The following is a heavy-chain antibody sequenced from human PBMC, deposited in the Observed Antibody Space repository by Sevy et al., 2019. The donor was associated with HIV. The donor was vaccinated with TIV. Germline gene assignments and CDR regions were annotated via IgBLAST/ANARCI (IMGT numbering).Heavy chain of an antibody. V-gene: IGHV1-18*01. D-gene: IGHD5-12*01. CDR3: ARVEATIPRYYYGMDV. CDR1: GYTFTSYG. J-gene: IGHJ6*02. Sequence: ASVKVSCKASGYTFTSYGISWVRQAPGQGLEWMGLISAYNGNTNYAQKLQGRVTMTTDTSTSTAYMELRSLRSDDTAVYYCARVEATIPRYYYGMDVWGQGTTVTVSS. CDR2: ISAYNGNT.